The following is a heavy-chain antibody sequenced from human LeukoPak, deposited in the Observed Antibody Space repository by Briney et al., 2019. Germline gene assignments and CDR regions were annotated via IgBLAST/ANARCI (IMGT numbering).Heavy chain of an antibody. CDR1: GFAVSNNY. D-gene: IGHD5-12*01. CDR3: ARVAYSGYDFDY. CDR2: IYSGGST. V-gene: IGHV3-53*01. Sequence: GGSLRLSCAASGFAVSNNYMSLVRQAPGKGLEWVSVIYSGGSTYYADSVKGRFTISRDNSKNTLYLQMNSLRAEDTAVYYCARVAYSGYDFDYWGQGTLVTVSS. J-gene: IGHJ4*02.